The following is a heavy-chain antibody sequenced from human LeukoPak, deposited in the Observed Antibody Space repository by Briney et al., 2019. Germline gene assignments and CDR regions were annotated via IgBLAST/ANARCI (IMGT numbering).Heavy chain of an antibody. CDR2: IYYSGST. D-gene: IGHD2-2*01. CDR3: ARRRLGYCSSTSCPSLDY. Sequence: PSETLSLTCTVSGGSISSSSYYWGWIRQPPGKGLEWIGSIYYSGSTYYNPSLKSRVTISVDTSKNQFSLKLSSVTAADTAVYYCARRRLGYCSSTSCPSLDYWGQGTPVTVSS. CDR1: GGSISSSSYY. J-gene: IGHJ4*02. V-gene: IGHV4-39*01.